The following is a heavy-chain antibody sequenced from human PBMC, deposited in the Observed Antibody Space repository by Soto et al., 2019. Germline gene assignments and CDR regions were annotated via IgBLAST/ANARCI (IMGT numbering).Heavy chain of an antibody. CDR2: ISSSSSYI. V-gene: IGHV3-21*01. CDR1: GFTFSSYS. J-gene: IGHJ6*04. Sequence: EVQLVESGGGLVKPGGSLRLSCAASGFTFSSYSMNWVRQAPGKGLEWVSSISSSSSYIYYADSVKGRFTISRDNVKNSPLPQRHGLRAADTAVYYRVRGRVAAGTDSVQSDGMVVWCSGTAVTVSS. D-gene: IGHD6-13*01. CDR3: VRGRVAAGTDSVQSDGMVV.